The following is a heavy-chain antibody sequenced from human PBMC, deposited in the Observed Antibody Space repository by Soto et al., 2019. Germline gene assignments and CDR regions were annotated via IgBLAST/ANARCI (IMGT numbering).Heavy chain of an antibody. D-gene: IGHD1-26*01. CDR1: GFTFSSYA. V-gene: IGHV3-23*01. CDR3: ARRGSGSYYDY. CDR2: ISGSGDST. Sequence: EVQLLESGGGLVQPGGSLRLSCAASGFTFSSYAMSWARQAPGKGLEWVSVISGSGDSTYYADSVKGRFTISRDNSKNTLYLQMNSLRAEDTAVYYCARRGSGSYYDYWGQGTLVTVSS. J-gene: IGHJ4*02.